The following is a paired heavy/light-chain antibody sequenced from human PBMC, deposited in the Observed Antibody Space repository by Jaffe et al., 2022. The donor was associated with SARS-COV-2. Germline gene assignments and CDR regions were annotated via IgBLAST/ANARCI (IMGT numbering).Light chain of an antibody. CDR2: WAS. Sequence: DIAMSQSPDSLSVSLGERATINCKSRLSSNIGNYLAWYQQKPGQPPKLLFYWASTRESGVPDRFSASGSGTDFTFTISSLQPEDVAVYYCQQYYGVPITFGPGTKVDIK. J-gene: IGKJ3*01. V-gene: IGKV4-1*01. CDR3: QQYYGVPIT. CDR1: LSSNIGNY.
Heavy chain of an antibody. V-gene: IGHV4-61*02. CDR2: IYTTGST. CDR3: ARDISIGTYAFDT. CDR1: GDSISNGNYY. J-gene: IGHJ3*02. Sequence: QVQLQESGPGLVKPSQTLSLTCTVSGDSISNGNYYYNWIRQPAGKGLEWIGRIYTTGSTRYNPSLQSRVTISPDKSKNQLSLTLTFVTAADTAMYYCARDISIGTYAFDTWGPGTMVTVSS.